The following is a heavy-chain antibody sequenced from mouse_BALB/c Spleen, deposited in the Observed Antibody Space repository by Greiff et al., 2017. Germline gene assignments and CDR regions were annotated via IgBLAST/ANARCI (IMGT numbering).Heavy chain of an antibody. CDR3: ARETVVDGAMDD. CDR2: ISYSGST. Sequence: EVQLQESGPGLVKPSQSLSLTCTVTGYSITSAYAWNWIRQFPGNKLEWMGYISYSGSTSYNPSLKSRISITRDTSNNQFFLQLNSVTTEDTATYYCARETVVDGAMDDGGQGTSGTVSS. CDR1: GYSITSAYA. J-gene: IGHJ4*01. V-gene: IGHV3-2*02. D-gene: IGHD1-1*01.